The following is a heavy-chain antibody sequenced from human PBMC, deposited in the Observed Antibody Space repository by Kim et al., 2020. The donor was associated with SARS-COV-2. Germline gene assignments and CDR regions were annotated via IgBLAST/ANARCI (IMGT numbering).Heavy chain of an antibody. Sequence: SETLSLTCTVSGGSISSSSYYWGWIRQPPGKGLEWIGSIYYSGSTYYNPSLKSRVTISVDTSKNQFSLKLSSVTAADTAVYYCARGRIGWEDNDAFDIWGQGPMVTVSS. D-gene: IGHD6-19*01. CDR3: ARGRIGWEDNDAFDI. V-gene: IGHV4-39*01. CDR2: IYYSGST. CDR1: GGSISSSSYY. J-gene: IGHJ3*02.